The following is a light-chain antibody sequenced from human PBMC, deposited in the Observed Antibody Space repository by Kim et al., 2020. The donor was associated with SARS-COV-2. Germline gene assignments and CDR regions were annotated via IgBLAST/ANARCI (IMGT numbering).Light chain of an antibody. CDR1: KLGDKF. V-gene: IGLV3-1*01. CDR2: QDT. CDR3: QAWDSSTHVV. J-gene: IGLJ2*01. Sequence: SYELTQPPSVSVSPGQTASITCSGDKLGDKFACWYQQKPGQSPVLVIYQDTSRPSGIPERFSGSNSGNTATLTISGTQAMDEADYYCQAWDSSTHVVFGGGTKVTVL.